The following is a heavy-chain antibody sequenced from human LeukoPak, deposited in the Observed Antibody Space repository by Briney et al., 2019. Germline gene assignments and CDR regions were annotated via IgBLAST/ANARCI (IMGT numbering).Heavy chain of an antibody. CDR3: ARGACSQLLYEECYYGMDV. V-gene: IGHV4-31*03. CDR2: IYYSGST. CDR1: GGSISSGGYY. J-gene: IGHJ6*02. D-gene: IGHD2-2*02. Sequence: SETLSLTCTVSGGSISSGGYYWRWIRQHPGKGLEWIGYIYYSGSTYYNPSLKSRVTISVDTSKNQFSLKLSSVTAADTAVYYCARGACSQLLYEECYYGMDVWGQGATVTVSS.